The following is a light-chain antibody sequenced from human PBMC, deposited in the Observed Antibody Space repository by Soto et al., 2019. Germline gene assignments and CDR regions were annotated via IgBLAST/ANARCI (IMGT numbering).Light chain of an antibody. V-gene: IGLV2-8*01. CDR1: SSDVGYYNY. J-gene: IGLJ2*01. CDR2: EVN. CDR3: TSYAVGINVV. Sequence: QSVLTQPPSASGSPGQSVTISCTGTSSDVGYYNYVSWHQQHPGKAPKLIIYEVNKRPSGVPDRFSGSKSGNTASLTVSGLQAEDEAEYYCTSYAVGINVVFGGGTKVTVL.